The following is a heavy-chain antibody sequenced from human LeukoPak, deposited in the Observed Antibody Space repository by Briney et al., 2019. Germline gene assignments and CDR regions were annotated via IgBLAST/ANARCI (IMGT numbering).Heavy chain of an antibody. CDR1: GGSISGYY. CDR2: ISYSGSA. V-gene: IGHV4-59*01. Sequence: SETPSLTCTVSGGSISGYYWSWIRQPPGKGLEWIGYISYSGSANYNPSLKSRVTISLNTSKNQFSLKLSSVTAADTAVYYCARFRYTYGSHVFDYWGQGTLVTVSS. J-gene: IGHJ4*02. D-gene: IGHD5-18*01. CDR3: ARFRYTYGSHVFDY.